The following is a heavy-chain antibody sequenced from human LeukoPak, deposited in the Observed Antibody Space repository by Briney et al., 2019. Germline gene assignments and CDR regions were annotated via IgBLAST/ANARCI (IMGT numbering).Heavy chain of an antibody. V-gene: IGHV3-53*01. J-gene: IGHJ4*02. Sequence: GGSLRLSCAASGFTVSSNYMSWVRQAPGKGLEWVSVIYSGGSTYYADSVKGRFTISRDNSKNTLYLQMNSLRAEDTAVYYCAKLTSGWVVAAFDFWGQGTLVSVSS. CDR1: GFTVSSNY. D-gene: IGHD5-12*01. CDR2: IYSGGST. CDR3: AKLTSGWVVAAFDF.